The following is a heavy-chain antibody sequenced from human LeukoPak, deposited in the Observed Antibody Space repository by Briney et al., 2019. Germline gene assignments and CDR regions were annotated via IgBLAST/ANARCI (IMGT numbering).Heavy chain of an antibody. J-gene: IGHJ4*02. V-gene: IGHV3-21*04. D-gene: IGHD3-22*01. CDR1: GFTFSNYA. Sequence: PGGSLRLSCAASGFTFSNYAMNWVRQAPGKGLEWVSSISSSSSYIYYADSVKGRFTISRDNAKNSLYLQMNSLRAEDTAVYYCARNLRVGSYDSSGYYYYWGQGTLVTVSS. CDR2: ISSSSSYI. CDR3: ARNLRVGSYDSSGYYYY.